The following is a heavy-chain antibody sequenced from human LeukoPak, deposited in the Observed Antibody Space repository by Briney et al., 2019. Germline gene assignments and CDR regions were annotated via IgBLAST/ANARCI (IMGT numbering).Heavy chain of an antibody. CDR3: VRPYYYDSRIDP. D-gene: IGHD3-22*01. CDR1: GGFISSGVYH. V-gene: IGHV4-30-4*01. Sequence: AQTLPLTCTVSGGFISSGVYHGIWIRQPPGKGLEWIAYVYYSGSTYYNPSLKSRVTMSADTSKNQLSLKLSSVTAADTDVYYCVRPYYYDSRIDPWGQGILVTVSS. CDR2: VYYSGST. J-gene: IGHJ5*02.